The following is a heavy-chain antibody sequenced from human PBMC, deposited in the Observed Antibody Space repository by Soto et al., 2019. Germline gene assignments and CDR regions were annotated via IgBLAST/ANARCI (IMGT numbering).Heavy chain of an antibody. CDR3: ARAPIPNWNYYGMDV. D-gene: IGHD1-1*01. V-gene: IGHV4-59*12. Sequence: SETLSLTCTVSGGSISSYYWSWRRQPPGKGLEWIGYIYYSGSTYYNPSLKSRVTISIDTSTNHFSLHLSALTAADTAVYYCARAPIPNWNYYGMDVWGQGTTVTVSS. CDR1: GGSISSYY. CDR2: IYYSGST. J-gene: IGHJ6*02.